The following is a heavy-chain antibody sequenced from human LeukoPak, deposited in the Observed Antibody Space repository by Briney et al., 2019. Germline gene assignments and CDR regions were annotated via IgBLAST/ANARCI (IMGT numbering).Heavy chain of an antibody. Sequence: SETPSLTCTVSGGSISSYYWSWIRQPAGKGLEWLGRIYTSGSTNYNPSLKSRVTMSVDTSKNQFSLKLSSVTAADTAVYYCARAVDTAMVNYFDYWGQGTLVTVSS. D-gene: IGHD5-18*01. J-gene: IGHJ4*02. CDR2: IYTSGST. V-gene: IGHV4-4*07. CDR3: ARAVDTAMVNYFDY. CDR1: GGSISSYY.